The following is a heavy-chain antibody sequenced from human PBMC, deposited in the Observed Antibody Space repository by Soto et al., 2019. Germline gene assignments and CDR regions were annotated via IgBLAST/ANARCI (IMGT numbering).Heavy chain of an antibody. CDR2: IASKTYGATR. CDR1: GFRFSDYA. Sequence: ESGGGLIQPGRSLRLSCTGFGFRFSDYAVTWVRQTPGKGLEWVGFIASKTYGATREYAASVKGRFIISRDDPKSIAYLQMNGLKIEDTAVYFCTRLPPEWFRTTPFDFWGQGTRVTVSS. CDR3: TRLPPEWFRTTPFDF. V-gene: IGHV3-49*04. D-gene: IGHD2-8*01. J-gene: IGHJ3*01.